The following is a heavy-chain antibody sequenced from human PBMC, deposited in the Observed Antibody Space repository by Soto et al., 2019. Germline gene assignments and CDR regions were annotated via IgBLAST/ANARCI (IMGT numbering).Heavy chain of an antibody. V-gene: IGHV3-23*01. CDR2: ISGSGGST. Sequence: GGSLRLSCAASGFTFSSYAMSWVRQAPGKGLEWVSAISGSGGSTYYADSVKGRFTISRDNSKNTLYLQMNSLRAEDTAVYYCAKAPCSGGSCYSGSVDYWGQGALVTVSS. J-gene: IGHJ4*02. D-gene: IGHD2-15*01. CDR3: AKAPCSGGSCYSGSVDY. CDR1: GFTFSSYA.